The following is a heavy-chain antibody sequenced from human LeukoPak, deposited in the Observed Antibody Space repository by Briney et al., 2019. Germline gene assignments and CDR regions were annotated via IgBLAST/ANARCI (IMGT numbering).Heavy chain of an antibody. CDR1: GYTFGDYA. CDR2: IRTKPTGGTT. V-gene: IGHV3-49*04. CDR3: TRDHYYYMDV. Sequence: GGPLRLSCTASGYTFGDYAMSWVRQAPGKGVEWVAFIRTKPTGGTTDYAASVKDRFTISRHDSKSIAYLQMNSLKTEDTALYYCTRDHYYYMDVWGKGATVTVSS. J-gene: IGHJ6*03.